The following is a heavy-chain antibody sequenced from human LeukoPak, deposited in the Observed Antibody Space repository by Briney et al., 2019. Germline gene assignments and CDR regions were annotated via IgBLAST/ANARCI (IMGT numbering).Heavy chain of an antibody. D-gene: IGHD6-13*01. CDR1: GGSISSSSYY. Sequence: PSETLSLTCPVSGGSISSSSYYWGWIRQPPGKGLEWIGSIYYSGSTYYNPSLKSRVTISVDTSKNQFSLKLSSVTAADTAVYYCASSSLTNWGQGTLVTVSS. CDR3: ASSSLTN. CDR2: IYYSGST. V-gene: IGHV4-39*07. J-gene: IGHJ4*02.